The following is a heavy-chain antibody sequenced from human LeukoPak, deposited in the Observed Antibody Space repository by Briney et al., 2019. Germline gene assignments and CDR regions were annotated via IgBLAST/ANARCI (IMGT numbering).Heavy chain of an antibody. CDR3: ARSRGYSYGNYYYYYYMDV. D-gene: IGHD5-18*01. CDR1: GGSVSSYY. J-gene: IGHJ6*03. CDR2: IYYSGST. Sequence: SETLSLTCTVSGGSVSSYYWSWIRQPPGKGLEWIGYIYYSGSTNYNPSLKSRVTISVDTSKNQFSLKLSSVTAADTAVYYCARSRGYSYGNYYYYYYMDVWGKGTTVTVSS. V-gene: IGHV4-59*02.